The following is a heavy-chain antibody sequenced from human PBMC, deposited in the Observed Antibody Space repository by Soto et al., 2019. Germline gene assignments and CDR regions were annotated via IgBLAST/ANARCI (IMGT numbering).Heavy chain of an antibody. Sequence: SETLSLTCTVSGGSISSSSYYWGWIHQPPGKGLEWIGSIYYSGSTYYNPSLKSRVTISVDTSKNQFSLKLSSVTAADTAVYYCARLILPPMITFGGVIVTDAFDIWGQGTMVTVSS. V-gene: IGHV4-39*01. D-gene: IGHD3-16*02. CDR2: IYYSGST. J-gene: IGHJ3*02. CDR1: GGSISSSSYY. CDR3: ARLILPPMITFGGVIVTDAFDI.